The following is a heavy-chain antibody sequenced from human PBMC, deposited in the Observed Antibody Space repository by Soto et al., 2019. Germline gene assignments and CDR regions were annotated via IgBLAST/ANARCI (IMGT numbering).Heavy chain of an antibody. J-gene: IGHJ4*02. CDR1: GGSFSGYY. V-gene: IGHV4-34*01. Sequence: QVQLQQWGAGLLKPSETLSLTCAVYGGSFSGYYWTWIRQPPGTGLEWFGEINHSGSTNYNPSLKRRVTISVATSKTQFSLKLTSVTAADTAVYYCARDKITGLFDYWGQGTLVTVSS. D-gene: IGHD2-8*02. CDR2: INHSGST. CDR3: ARDKITGLFDY.